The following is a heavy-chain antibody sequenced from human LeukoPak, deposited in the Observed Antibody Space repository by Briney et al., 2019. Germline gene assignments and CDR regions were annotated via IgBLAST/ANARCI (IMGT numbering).Heavy chain of an antibody. CDR2: ISYDGSNK. J-gene: IGHJ5*01. Sequence: GRSLRLSCAASGFTFSSCAMHWVRQAPGKGLEWVAVISYDGSNKYYADSVKGRFTIPRDNSKNTLYLQMNSLRAEDTAVYYCARDRMDSSGWFDYWGQGTLVTVSS. CDR1: GFTFSSCA. V-gene: IGHV3-30-3*01. D-gene: IGHD6-19*01. CDR3: ARDRMDSSGWFDY.